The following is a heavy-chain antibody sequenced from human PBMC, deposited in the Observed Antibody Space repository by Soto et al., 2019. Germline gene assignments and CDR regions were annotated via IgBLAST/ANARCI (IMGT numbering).Heavy chain of an antibody. V-gene: IGHV3-23*01. CDR3: AKRTVGAAYYFDY. CDR2: ISGSGGST. CDR1: RFTFSSYA. J-gene: IGHJ4*02. D-gene: IGHD1-26*01. Sequence: EVQLLESGGGLVQPGGSLRLSCAASRFTFSSYAMSWVRQAPGKGLEWVSAISGSGGSTYYEDSVKGRFTISRDNSKNTLYLQMNSLRAEDTAVYYCAKRTVGAAYYFDYWGQGTLVTVSS.